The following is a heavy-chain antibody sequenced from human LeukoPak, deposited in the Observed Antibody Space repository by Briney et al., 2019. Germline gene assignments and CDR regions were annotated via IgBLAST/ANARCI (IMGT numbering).Heavy chain of an antibody. V-gene: IGHV3-23*01. D-gene: IGHD3-10*01. J-gene: IGHJ6*02. CDR1: GFTFSSYA. CDR2: ISGSGGST. CDR3: ARDPHALVAMDV. Sequence: PGGSLRLSCAASGFTFSSYAMSWVRQAPGKGLEWVSAISGSGGSTYYADSVKGRFTISRDNSKNTLYLQMNSLRADDTAVYFCARDPHALVAMDVWGQGTTVTVSS.